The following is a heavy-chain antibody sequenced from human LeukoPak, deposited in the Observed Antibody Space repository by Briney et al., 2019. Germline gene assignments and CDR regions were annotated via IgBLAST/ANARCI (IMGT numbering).Heavy chain of an antibody. CDR3: ARESSGYIAFDI. V-gene: IGHV4-61*08. Sequence: PSETLSLTCAVSGGSISSGGYYWSWIRQPPGKGLEWIGYIYYSGSTNYNPSLKSRVTISVDTSKNQFSLKLSSVTAADTAVYYCARESSGYIAFDIWGQGTMVTVSS. J-gene: IGHJ3*02. CDR2: IYYSGST. CDR1: GGSISSGGYY. D-gene: IGHD3-22*01.